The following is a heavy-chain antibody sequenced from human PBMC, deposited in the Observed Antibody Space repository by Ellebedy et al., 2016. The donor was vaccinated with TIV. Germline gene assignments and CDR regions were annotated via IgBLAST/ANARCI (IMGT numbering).Heavy chain of an antibody. Sequence: GESLKISXAASGFTVSSNYMSWVRQAPGKGLEWVSVIYSDGGGSTFYADSVKGRFTISRDNSRGTLYLQMNSLRGEDTAIYYCAHPSGRGWPANLVYFDNWGQGALVTVSS. CDR3: AHPSGRGWPANLVYFDN. CDR1: GFTVSSNY. D-gene: IGHD6-19*01. V-gene: IGHV3-53*01. J-gene: IGHJ4*02. CDR2: IYSDGGGST.